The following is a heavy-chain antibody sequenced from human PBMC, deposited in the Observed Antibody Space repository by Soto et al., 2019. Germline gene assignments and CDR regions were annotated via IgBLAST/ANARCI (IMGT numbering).Heavy chain of an antibody. CDR3: AKDLSGSYCSGGSCYSWFDP. D-gene: IGHD2-15*01. CDR1: GFTFDDYA. Sequence: EVQLVESGGGLVQPGRSLRLSCVASGFTFDDYAMHWVRQVPGKGLEWVSGISWNSAGIAYADSVKGRFTISRDNAKNSLYLQMNSLRAEDTALYYCAKDLSGSYCSGGSCYSWFDPWGQGPLVTVSS. J-gene: IGHJ5*02. CDR2: ISWNSAGI. V-gene: IGHV3-9*01.